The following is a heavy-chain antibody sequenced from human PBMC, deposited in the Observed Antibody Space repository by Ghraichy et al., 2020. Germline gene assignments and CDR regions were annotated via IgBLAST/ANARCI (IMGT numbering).Heavy chain of an antibody. D-gene: IGHD6-19*01. J-gene: IGHJ6*02. CDR2: ISGSGGST. CDR1: GFTFSSYA. CDR3: EKDLRPPRYSSGGWGGVYGMDV. V-gene: IGHV3-23*01. Sequence: GGSMRLSCAASGFTFSSYAMSWVRQAPGKGLEWVSAISGSGGSTYYADSVKGRFTISRENSKNTLYLQMNSLRAEDTAVYYCEKDLRPPRYSSGGWGGVYGMDVWGQGTTVTVSS.